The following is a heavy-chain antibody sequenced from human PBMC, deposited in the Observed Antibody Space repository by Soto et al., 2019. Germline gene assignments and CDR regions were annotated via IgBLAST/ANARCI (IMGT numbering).Heavy chain of an antibody. D-gene: IGHD3-10*01. J-gene: IGHJ5*02. V-gene: IGHV4-39*01. Sequence: QLQLQESGPRLVKPSETLSLICSVSGGSIRSGSNYWAWIRQPPGKGLDWIGTVYYNGNTYYNASLKSRVTISADTSKNQFSLKLSSVSAADTAVYYCVRQTTVRGVLSWFDPWGQGTLVTVSS. CDR2: VYYNGNT. CDR3: VRQTTVRGVLSWFDP. CDR1: GGSIRSGSNY.